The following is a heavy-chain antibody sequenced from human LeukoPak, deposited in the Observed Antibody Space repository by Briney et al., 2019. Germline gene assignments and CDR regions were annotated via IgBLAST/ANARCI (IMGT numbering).Heavy chain of an antibody. J-gene: IGHJ4*02. D-gene: IGHD3-22*01. Sequence: PGGSLPLSCAGSGLTFSSYAMSWVRQPPGKGLEWVSAISDSGGSTYYADSVKVRFTIYRDNSKNTLYLQMNSLRAEDTAVYYCAKGKGVRIVVVPGGFYFDYWGQGTLVTVSS. CDR2: ISDSGGST. V-gene: IGHV3-23*01. CDR3: AKGKGVRIVVVPGGFYFDY. CDR1: GLTFSSYA.